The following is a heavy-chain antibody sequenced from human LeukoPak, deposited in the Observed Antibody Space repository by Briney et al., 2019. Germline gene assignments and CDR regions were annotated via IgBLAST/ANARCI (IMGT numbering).Heavy chain of an antibody. CDR2: IYHSGST. V-gene: IGHV4-39*01. J-gene: IGHJ4*02. CDR3: ARRAKASYYFDY. CDR1: GGSISSSSYY. D-gene: IGHD6-6*01. Sequence: PSETLSLTCTVSGGSISSSSYYWGWIRQPPGKGLEWIGSIYHSGSTYYNPSLKSRVTMSVDTSKNQFSLKLSSVTAADTAVYYCARRAKASYYFDYWGQGTLVTVSS.